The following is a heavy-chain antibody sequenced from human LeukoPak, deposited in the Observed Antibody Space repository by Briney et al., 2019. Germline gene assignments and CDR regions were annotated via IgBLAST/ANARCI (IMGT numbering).Heavy chain of an antibody. Sequence: PSQTLSLTCTVSGGSIGSGSYYWSWIRQPAGKGLEWIGRIYTSGSTNYNPSLKSRVTISVDTSKNQFSLKLSSVTAADTAVYYCAREGYCSSTSCYGRGFDYWGQGTLVTVSS. D-gene: IGHD2-2*01. CDR2: IYTSGST. CDR3: AREGYCSSTSCYGRGFDY. J-gene: IGHJ4*02. V-gene: IGHV4-61*02. CDR1: GGSIGSGSYY.